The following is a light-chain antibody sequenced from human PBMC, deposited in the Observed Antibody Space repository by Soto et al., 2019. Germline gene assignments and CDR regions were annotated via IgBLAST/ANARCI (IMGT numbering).Light chain of an antibody. CDR3: QQRSNWPRT. J-gene: IGKJ1*01. CDR2: DAS. V-gene: IGKV3-11*01. CDR1: QSVSSY. Sequence: EILLTQPPATPVFSPRGKNTPSCKASQSVSSYLAWYQQKPGQAPRLLIYDASNRATAIPARFSGSGSGTDFTLTISSLEPEDFALYYCQQRSNWPRTFGQGTKVDIK.